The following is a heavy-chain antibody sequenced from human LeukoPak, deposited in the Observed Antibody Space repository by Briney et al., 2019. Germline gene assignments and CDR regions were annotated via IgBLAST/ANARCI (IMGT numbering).Heavy chain of an antibody. Sequence: GGSLRLSCAASGFTFSSYGMHWVRQAPGKRLEWVSAISGSGGSTYYADSVKGRFTISRDNSKNTLYLQMNSLRAEDTAVYYCASPPGIAAAGFDYWGQGTLVTVSS. J-gene: IGHJ4*02. CDR1: GFTFSSYG. D-gene: IGHD6-13*01. CDR3: ASPPGIAAAGFDY. CDR2: ISGSGGST. V-gene: IGHV3-23*01.